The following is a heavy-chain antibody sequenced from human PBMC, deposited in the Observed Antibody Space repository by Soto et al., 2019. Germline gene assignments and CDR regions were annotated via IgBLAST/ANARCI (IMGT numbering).Heavy chain of an antibody. V-gene: IGHV3-74*01. CDR1: GFTFSTYW. Sequence: LRRSCAASGFTFSTYWLHWIRQVPGKGLEWVSRINSDASHTYYADSVKGRFTISRDNAKNTLHLEMISLRAEDTAVYHCVRVGHWITTGGYGSWFDSWGQGTLVTVSS. CDR3: VRVGHWITTGGYGSWFDS. CDR2: INSDASHT. J-gene: IGHJ5*01. D-gene: IGHD3-22*01.